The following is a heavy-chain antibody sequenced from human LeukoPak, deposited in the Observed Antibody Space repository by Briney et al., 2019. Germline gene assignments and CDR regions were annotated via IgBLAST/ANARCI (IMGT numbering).Heavy chain of an antibody. CDR1: GYTLTELS. CDR3: ARDKGLTAKDYYYMDV. D-gene: IGHD1-14*01. V-gene: IGHV1-24*01. Sequence: ASVKVSCKVSGYTLTELSMHWVRQAPGKGLEWMGGFDPEDGETIYAQKCQGRVTMTRDTSTSTVYMELSSLRSEDTAVYYCARDKGLTAKDYYYMDVWGKGTTVTVSS. J-gene: IGHJ6*03. CDR2: FDPEDGET.